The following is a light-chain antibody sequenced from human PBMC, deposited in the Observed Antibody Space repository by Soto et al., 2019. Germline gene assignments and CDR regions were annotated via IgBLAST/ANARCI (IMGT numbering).Light chain of an antibody. CDR2: AAS. Sequence: DIQLTQSPSFLSASVRDRVTITCRASQGISSYLAWYQQKPGKAPKLLIYAASTLQSGVPSRFSGSGSGAEFTLTIGSLQPEDFATYYCQQLNSYPITFGQGTRLEIK. J-gene: IGKJ5*01. CDR3: QQLNSYPIT. V-gene: IGKV1-9*01. CDR1: QGISSY.